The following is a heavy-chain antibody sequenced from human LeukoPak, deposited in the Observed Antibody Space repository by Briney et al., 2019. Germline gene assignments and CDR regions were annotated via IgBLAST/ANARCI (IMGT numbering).Heavy chain of an antibody. CDR1: GFTFSTYG. CDR2: IRYDGSDK. D-gene: IGHD2-15*01. Sequence: PGGSLRLSCAASGFTFSTYGMHWVRQAPGKGLEWVAFIRYDGSDKYYADSVKGRFTISRDNSKNTLYLQMNSLRAEDTAVYYCAKGMGIVVVVAATDLDYWGQGTLVTVSS. V-gene: IGHV3-30*02. J-gene: IGHJ4*02. CDR3: AKGMGIVVVVAATDLDY.